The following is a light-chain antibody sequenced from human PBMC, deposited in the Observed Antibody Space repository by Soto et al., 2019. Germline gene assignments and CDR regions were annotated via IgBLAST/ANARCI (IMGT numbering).Light chain of an antibody. CDR3: CSYAGSSNPYV. V-gene: IGLV2-14*01. CDR1: SSDVGGYNY. J-gene: IGLJ1*01. CDR2: DVS. Sequence: QSALTQPASVSGSPGQSITISCTGTSSDVGGYNYVSWYQQHPGKAPKLMIYDVSNRPSGVSNRFSGSKSGNTASLTISGLQAEDEADYYCCSYAGSSNPYVFGTGTKVTVL.